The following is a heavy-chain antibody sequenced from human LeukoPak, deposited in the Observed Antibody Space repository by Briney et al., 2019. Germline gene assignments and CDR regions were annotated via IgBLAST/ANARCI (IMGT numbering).Heavy chain of an antibody. J-gene: IGHJ4*02. CDR1: GITFSNAW. CDR2: IESETDGGTT. CDR3: TTEVSGSHTN. V-gene: IGHV3-15*04. Sequence: GGSLRLSCAASGITFSNAWMNWVRQTPGKGLEWVGLIESETDGGTTGYAAPVKGRFTISRDDSENTLYLQMNSLKAEDAAIYYCTTEVSGSHTNWGQGTLVTVSS. D-gene: IGHD1-26*01.